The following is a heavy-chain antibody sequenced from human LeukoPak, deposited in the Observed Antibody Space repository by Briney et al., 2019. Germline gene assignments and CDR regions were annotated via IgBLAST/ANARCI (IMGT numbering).Heavy chain of an antibody. D-gene: IGHD6-13*01. V-gene: IGHV1-46*01. CDR2: INPSGGST. CDR3: ARDYSAAAAPPDY. J-gene: IGHJ4*02. Sequence: GASVSVSCTASGYTFSIYYMHWARQAPGQGLEWMGIINPSGGSTSYAQKFQGRVTMTRDTSTSTVYMELSSLRSEDTAVYYCARDYSAAAAPPDYWGQGTLVTVSS. CDR1: GYTFSIYY.